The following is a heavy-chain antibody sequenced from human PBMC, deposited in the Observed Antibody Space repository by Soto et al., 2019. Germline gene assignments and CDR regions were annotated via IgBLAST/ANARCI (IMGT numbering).Heavy chain of an antibody. Sequence: PSETLSLTCAVSGYSISSSNWWGWIRQPPGKGLEWVGYIYYGGSTSYNPSLKSRITMTRDTSMSTAYMELSSLRSEDTAVYYCARGIKYGDYSRWFDPWGPGTLVTVSS. D-gene: IGHD4-17*01. CDR1: GYSISSSNW. J-gene: IGHJ5*02. V-gene: IGHV4-28*03. CDR3: ARGIKYGDYSRWFDP. CDR2: IYYGGST.